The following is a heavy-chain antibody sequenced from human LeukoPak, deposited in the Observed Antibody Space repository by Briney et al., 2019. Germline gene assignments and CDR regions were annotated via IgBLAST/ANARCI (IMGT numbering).Heavy chain of an antibody. CDR1: GFTFDDYA. V-gene: IGHV3-9*01. J-gene: IGHJ3*02. CDR3: AKALRRGAFDI. Sequence: GGSLRLSCAASGFTFDDYAMHWVRQAPGKGLEWVSGISWNSGSIGYADSVKGRFTTSRDNAKNSLYLQMNSLRAEDTALYYCAKALRRGAFDIWGQGTMVTVSS. CDR2: ISWNSGSI. D-gene: IGHD4-17*01.